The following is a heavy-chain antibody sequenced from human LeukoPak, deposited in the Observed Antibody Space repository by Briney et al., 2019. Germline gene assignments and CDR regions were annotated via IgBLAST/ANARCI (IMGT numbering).Heavy chain of an antibody. CDR3: ARQRWTFRYYYYYGMDV. V-gene: IGHV1-2*02. CDR2: INPNSGGT. J-gene: IGHJ6*02. CDR1: GYTFTGYY. Sequence: ASVKVSCKASGYTFTGYYMHWVRQAPGQGLEWMGWINPNSGGTNYAQKFQGRVTMTRDTSISTAYMELSRLRSDDTAVYYCARQRWTFRYYYYYGMDVWGQGTTVTVSS. D-gene: IGHD4-23*01.